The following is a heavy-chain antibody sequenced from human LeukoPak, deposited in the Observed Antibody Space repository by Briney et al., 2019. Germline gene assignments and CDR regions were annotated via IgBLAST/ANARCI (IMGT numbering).Heavy chain of an antibody. CDR1: GFTFSSYA. V-gene: IGHV3-23*01. J-gene: IGHJ6*03. D-gene: IGHD6-19*01. CDR3: AKDGERSSGWYGPKYYYYMDV. Sequence: QTGGSLRLSCAASGFTFSSYAMSWVRQAPGKGLEWVSAISGSGGSTYYADSVKGRFTISRDNSKNTLYLQMNSLRAEDTAVYYCAKDGERSSGWYGPKYYYYMDVWGKGTTVTVSS. CDR2: ISGSGGST.